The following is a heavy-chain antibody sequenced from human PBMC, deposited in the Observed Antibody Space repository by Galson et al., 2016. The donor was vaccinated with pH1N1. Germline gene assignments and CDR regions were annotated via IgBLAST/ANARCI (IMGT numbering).Heavy chain of an antibody. V-gene: IGHV1-69*13. CDR3: ASPSRPPREIHLWSPNDAFDI. Sequence: SVKVSCKASGGTFSSYAINWVRQAPGQGLEWMGGIIPIFGTANYAQKFQGRVTITADESTSTASMELSSLRSEDTAAYYCASPSRPPREIHLWSPNDAFDIWGQGTMVTVSS. CDR1: GGTFSSYA. CDR2: IIPIFGTA. D-gene: IGHD5-18*01. J-gene: IGHJ3*02.